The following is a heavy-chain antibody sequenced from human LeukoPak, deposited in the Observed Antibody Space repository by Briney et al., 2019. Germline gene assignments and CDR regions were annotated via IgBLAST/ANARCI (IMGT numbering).Heavy chain of an antibody. CDR1: GFTFSNYA. Sequence: PGGSLRLSCAASGFTFSNYAMSWVRQAPGKGLEWVSSITSGSTYIYYADSVKGRFTISRDTAKNSLYLQMNTLSVEDTAVYYCATPRPTGDTSLFDYWGQGTLVTVSS. CDR2: ITSGSTYI. D-gene: IGHD7-27*01. CDR3: ATPRPTGDTSLFDY. V-gene: IGHV3-21*01. J-gene: IGHJ4*02.